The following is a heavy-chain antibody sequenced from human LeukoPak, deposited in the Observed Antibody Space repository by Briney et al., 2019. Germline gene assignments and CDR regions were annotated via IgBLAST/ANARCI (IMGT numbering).Heavy chain of an antibody. J-gene: IGHJ4*02. V-gene: IGHV4-31*03. CDR2: IYYSGST. CDR1: GGSISSGGYY. CDR3: ARGVVPAAPPDY. D-gene: IGHD2-2*01. Sequence: SETLSLTCTVSGGSISSGGYYWSWIRQHPGTGLEWIGYIYYSGSTYYNPSLKSRVTISVDTSKNQFSLKLSSVTAAGTAVYYCARGVVPAAPPDYWGQGTLVTVSS.